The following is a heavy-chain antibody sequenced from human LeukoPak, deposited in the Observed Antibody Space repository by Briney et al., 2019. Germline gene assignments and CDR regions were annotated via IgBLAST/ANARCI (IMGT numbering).Heavy chain of an antibody. D-gene: IGHD5-24*01. CDR2: ISSSSSYI. CDR1: GFTFSSYS. V-gene: IGHV3-21*01. J-gene: IGHJ4*02. CDR3: ARPHDGYNYGDIDY. Sequence: PGGSLRLSCAASGFTFSSYSMNWVRQAPGKGPEWVSSISSSSSYIYYADSVKGRFTISRDNSKNTLYLQMNSLRAEDTAVYYCARPHDGYNYGDIDYWGQGTLVTVSS.